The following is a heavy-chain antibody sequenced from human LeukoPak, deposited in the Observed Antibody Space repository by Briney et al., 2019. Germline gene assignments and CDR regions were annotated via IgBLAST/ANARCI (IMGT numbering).Heavy chain of an antibody. D-gene: IGHD3-10*01. CDR3: ARDRCITMVRGFISASCGMDV. CDR1: GFTFSSYA. CDR2: ISYDGSSK. Sequence: GRSLRLTCAASGFTFSSYAMHWVRQPPGKGLEWVAVISYDGSSKYYADCVKGRFTIPRDNSKITLYLQMNSLRAEDRAVYYCARDRCITMVRGFISASCGMDVWGQGTTVTVSS. J-gene: IGHJ6*02. V-gene: IGHV3-30*04.